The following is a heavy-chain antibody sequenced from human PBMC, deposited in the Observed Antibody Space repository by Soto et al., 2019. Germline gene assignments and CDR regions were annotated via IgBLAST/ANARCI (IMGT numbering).Heavy chain of an antibody. J-gene: IGHJ6*02. D-gene: IGHD1-1*01. CDR2: INPNSGGT. CDR1: GYTFTGYY. CDR3: ARSEDYNNWNDGYHYYGMDV. Sequence: ASVKVSCKASGYTFTGYYMHWVRQAPGQGLEWMGWINPNSGGTNYAQKFQGRVTMTRDTSISTAYMELSRLRSDDTAVYYCARSEDYNNWNDGYHYYGMDVWGQGTTVTVSS. V-gene: IGHV1-2*02.